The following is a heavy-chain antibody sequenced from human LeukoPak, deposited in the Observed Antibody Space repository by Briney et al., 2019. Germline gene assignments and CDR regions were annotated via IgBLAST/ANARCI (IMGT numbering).Heavy chain of an antibody. CDR3: ARLKMVRGVIKTTFDY. V-gene: IGHV4-59*12. Sequence: SETLSLTCTVSGGSISSYYWSWIRQPPGKGLEWIGYIYYSGSTNYNPSLKSRVTISVDTSKNQFSLKLSSVTAADTAVYYCARLKMVRGVIKTTFDYCGQGTLVTVSS. J-gene: IGHJ4*02. CDR1: GGSISSYY. D-gene: IGHD3-10*01. CDR2: IYYSGST.